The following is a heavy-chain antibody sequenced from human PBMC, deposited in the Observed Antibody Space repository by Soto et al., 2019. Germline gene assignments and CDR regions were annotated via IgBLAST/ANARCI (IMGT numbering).Heavy chain of an antibody. J-gene: IGHJ4*02. CDR3: ARVDTAMVTDLFDY. D-gene: IGHD5-18*01. V-gene: IGHV3-48*02. CDR1: GFTFSSYS. Sequence: EVQLVESGGGLVQPGGSLRLSCAASGFTFSSYSMNWVRQAPGKGLEWVSYISSSSSTIYYADSVKGRFTISRDNAKNSLYLQMISLRDEDTAVYYCARVDTAMVTDLFDYWGQGTLVTVSS. CDR2: ISSSSSTI.